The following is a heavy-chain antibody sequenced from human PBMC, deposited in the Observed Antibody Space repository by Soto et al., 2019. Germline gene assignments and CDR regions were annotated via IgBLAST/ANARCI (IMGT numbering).Heavy chain of an antibody. CDR1: GGSISSDS. V-gene: IGHV4-59*01. Sequence: QVQLQETGPGLVKTSETLSLTCTVSGGSISSDSWSWIRQPPGKGLEWIGCIHDSGGNNYNPSLKSRVTVSLDTSKSQFSLRLSSVTAADTAMYYCARDPGEWGQGNLVTVSS. CDR3: ARDPGE. CDR2: IHDSGGN. D-gene: IGHD1-26*01. J-gene: IGHJ4*02.